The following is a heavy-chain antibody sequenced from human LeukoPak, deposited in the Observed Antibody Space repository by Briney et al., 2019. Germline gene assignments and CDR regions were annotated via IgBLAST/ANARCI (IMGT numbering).Heavy chain of an antibody. CDR2: IRYDGSNK. V-gene: IGHV3-30*02. Sequence: GGSLRLSCAAPGFTFSSYGMHWVRQAPGKGLEWVAFIRYDGSNKYYADSVKGRFTISRDNSKNTLYLQMNSLRAEDTAVYYCAKDRGSYRYYFDYWGQGTLVTVSS. D-gene: IGHD1-26*01. J-gene: IGHJ4*02. CDR3: AKDRGSYRYYFDY. CDR1: GFTFSSYG.